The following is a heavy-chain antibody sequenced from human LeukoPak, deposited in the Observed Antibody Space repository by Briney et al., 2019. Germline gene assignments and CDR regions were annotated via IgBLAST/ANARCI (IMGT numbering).Heavy chain of an antibody. D-gene: IGHD3-22*01. Sequence: SETLPLTCTVSGGSISSYYWSWIRQPAGKGLEWIGRISTSGSTNYNPSLKSRVTISVDTSKNQFSLKLSSVTAADTAVYYCARGPGYYYDSSGYFYVGRFDYWGQGTLVTVSS. CDR3: ARGPGYYYDSSGYFYVGRFDY. CDR2: ISTSGST. CDR1: GGSISSYY. V-gene: IGHV4-4*07. J-gene: IGHJ4*02.